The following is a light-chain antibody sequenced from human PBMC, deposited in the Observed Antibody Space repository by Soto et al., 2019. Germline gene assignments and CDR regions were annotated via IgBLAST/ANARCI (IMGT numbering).Light chain of an antibody. V-gene: IGKV3-20*01. CDR1: QTISSNY. Sequence: EIVLTQSPGTLSLSPGERATLSCRASQTISSNYLAWYQQKPGQAPRLLISGASSRATGIPDRFSGSGSGTDFTLTISRLEPEDCAVYYCQQYGSSPRTFGQGTKVEIK. J-gene: IGKJ1*01. CDR2: GAS. CDR3: QQYGSSPRT.